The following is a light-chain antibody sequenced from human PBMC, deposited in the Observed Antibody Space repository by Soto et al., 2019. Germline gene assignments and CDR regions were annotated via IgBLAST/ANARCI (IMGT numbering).Light chain of an antibody. V-gene: IGKV1-39*01. J-gene: IGKJ2*01. Sequence: DIQMTQSPPSLSASVGDRVTITCRASQNIIFYLNWYQQIPGKAPKLLICAASNLQSGVPSRFSGSGSATEFSLTISSLQPEDFATYFCQQSYTTPVYTFGQGTKVDIK. CDR2: AAS. CDR3: QQSYTTPVYT. CDR1: QNIIFY.